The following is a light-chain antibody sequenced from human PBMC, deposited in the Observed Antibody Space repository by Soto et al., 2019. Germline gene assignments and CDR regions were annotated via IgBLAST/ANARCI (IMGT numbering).Light chain of an antibody. CDR3: QQRSNWPLT. V-gene: IGKV3-11*01. CDR1: QSVTSN. J-gene: IGKJ4*01. Sequence: EIVLTQSSATLSLSPGERATLSCRASQSVTSNALAWYQQKPGQAPRLLIYDVSNRATGIPARFSGSGSGTDFTLTISSLEPEDFAVYYCQQRSNWPLTFGGGTKVDIK. CDR2: DVS.